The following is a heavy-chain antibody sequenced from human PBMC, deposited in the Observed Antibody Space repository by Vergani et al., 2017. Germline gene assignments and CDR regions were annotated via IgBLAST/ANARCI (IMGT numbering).Heavy chain of an antibody. CDR2: ISYDGSNK. J-gene: IGHJ6*02. D-gene: IGHD3-3*01. CDR1: GFTFSSYG. Sequence: QVQLVESGGGVVQPGRSLRLSCAASGFTFSSYGMHWVRQAPGKGLEWVAVISYDGSNKYYADSVEGRSTINRDNSKNTLYLQMNSLRAEETAVYYFAKPLLRFLEWPWGGMDFWGQGTTVTVSS. CDR3: AKPLLRFLEWPWGGMDF. V-gene: IGHV3-30*18.